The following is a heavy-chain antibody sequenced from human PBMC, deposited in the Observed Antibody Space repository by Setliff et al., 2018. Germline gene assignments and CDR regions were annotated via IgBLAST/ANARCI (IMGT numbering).Heavy chain of an antibody. Sequence: SETLSLTCTVSGGSINSYYWSWIRQPPGKGLEWIAYISDSGSTNYSPSLKSRVTISLDTSKNQFSLKLSSVTAADTAVYYCARAPGRNIRGDYWGQGALVTVSS. J-gene: IGHJ4*02. CDR3: ARAPGRNIRGDY. V-gene: IGHV4-59*08. CDR2: ISDSGST. D-gene: IGHD3-10*01. CDR1: GGSINSYY.